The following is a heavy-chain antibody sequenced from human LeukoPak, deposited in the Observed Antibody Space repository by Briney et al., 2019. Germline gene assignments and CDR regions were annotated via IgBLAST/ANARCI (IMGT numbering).Heavy chain of an antibody. CDR3: ARGYCSSTSCSREYYFDY. V-gene: IGHV5-51*04. D-gene: IGHD2-2*01. CDR1: GYSFTSYW. CDR2: IYPGDSGT. Sequence: GESLKISCKGSGYSFTSYWIGWVRQMPGKGLEWMGIIYPGDSGTRYSPSFQGQVTISADKPISTAYLQWSSLKASDTAMDYCARGYCSSTSCSREYYFDYWGQGTLVTVSS. J-gene: IGHJ4*02.